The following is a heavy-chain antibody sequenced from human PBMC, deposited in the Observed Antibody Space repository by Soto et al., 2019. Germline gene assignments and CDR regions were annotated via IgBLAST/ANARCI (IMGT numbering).Heavy chain of an antibody. Sequence: EGSLRLSCAASGFTFSSYIMNWVRQAPGKGLEWVSSISSSSSYIYYADSVKGRFTISRDNAKNSLYLQMNSLRAEDTAVYYCARGKGGASQFHWGQGTLVTVSS. D-gene: IGHD3-16*01. V-gene: IGHV3-21*01. CDR2: ISSSSSYI. CDR1: GFTFSSYI. CDR3: ARGKGGASQFH. J-gene: IGHJ4*02.